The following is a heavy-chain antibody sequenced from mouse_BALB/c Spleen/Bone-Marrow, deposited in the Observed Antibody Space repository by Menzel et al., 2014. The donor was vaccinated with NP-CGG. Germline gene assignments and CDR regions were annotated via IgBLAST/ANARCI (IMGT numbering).Heavy chain of an antibody. J-gene: IGHJ2*01. CDR2: IDPENGDT. Sequence: VQLQQSGAELVRSGASVKLSCTASGFNITDYYMHWVKQRPEQGLEWIGWIDPENGDTEYAPKFQGKATMTADTSSNTAYLQLSSLTSEDTAVYYCNVWDGNYFFDYWGQGTTLTVSS. CDR1: GFNITDYY. D-gene: IGHD2-1*01. V-gene: IGHV14-4*02. CDR3: NVWDGNYFFDY.